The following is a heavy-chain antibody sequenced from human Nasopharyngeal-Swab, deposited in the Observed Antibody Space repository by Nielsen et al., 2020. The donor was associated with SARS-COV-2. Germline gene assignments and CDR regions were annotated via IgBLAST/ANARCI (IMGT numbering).Heavy chain of an antibody. CDR2: INSDGSST. CDR3: ARWSSSWSLVT. V-gene: IGHV3-74*01. J-gene: IGHJ4*02. Sequence: GESLKISCAASGFTFSSYWMHWVRQAPGKGLVWVSRINSDGSSTSYADSVKGRFTISRDNAKSTLYLQMNSLRAEDTAVYYCARWSSSWSLVTWGQGTLVTVSS. CDR1: GFTFSSYW. D-gene: IGHD6-13*01.